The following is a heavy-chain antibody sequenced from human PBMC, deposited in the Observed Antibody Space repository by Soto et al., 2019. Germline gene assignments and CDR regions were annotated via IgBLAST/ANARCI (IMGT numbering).Heavy chain of an antibody. V-gene: IGHV3-7*01. CDR3: ARAAGRSSSWYSY. D-gene: IGHD6-13*01. CDR2: IKQDGSEK. J-gene: IGHJ4*02. CDR1: GFTFSSYW. Sequence: GGSLRLSCAASGFTFSSYWMSWVRQAPGKGLEWVANIKQDGSEKYYVDSVKGRFTISRDNAKNSLYLQMNSLRAEDTAGYYCARAAGRSSSWYSYWGQGTLVTVSS.